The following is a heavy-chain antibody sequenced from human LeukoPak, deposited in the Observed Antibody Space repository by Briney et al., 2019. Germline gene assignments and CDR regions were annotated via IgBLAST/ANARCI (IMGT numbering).Heavy chain of an antibody. J-gene: IGHJ4*02. D-gene: IGHD6-19*01. CDR3: ARSHIAVAGKGVFDY. CDR1: GYTFTSYG. Sequence: GASVKVSCKASGYTFTSYGISWVRQAPGQGLEWMGWISAYNGNTNYAQRLQGRVTMTTDTSTSTAYMELRSLRSDDTAVYYCARSHIAVAGKGVFDYWGQGTLVTVSS. V-gene: IGHV1-18*01. CDR2: ISAYNGNT.